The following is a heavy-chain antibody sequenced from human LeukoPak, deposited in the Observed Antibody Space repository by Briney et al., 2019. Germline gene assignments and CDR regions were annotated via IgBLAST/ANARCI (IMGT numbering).Heavy chain of an antibody. D-gene: IGHD2-2*02. Sequence: ASVKVSCKASGGTFSSYAISWVRQAPGQGLEWMGGIIPIFGTANYAQKFQGRVTITTDESTSTAYMELSSPRSEDTAVYYCARDRQVCTSCYRGQAFDIWGQGTMVTVSS. V-gene: IGHV1-69*05. CDR3: ARDRQVCTSCYRGQAFDI. CDR2: IIPIFGTA. J-gene: IGHJ3*02. CDR1: GGTFSSYA.